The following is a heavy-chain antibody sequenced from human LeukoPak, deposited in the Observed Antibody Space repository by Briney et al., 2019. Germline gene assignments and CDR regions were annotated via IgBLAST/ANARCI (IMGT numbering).Heavy chain of an antibody. CDR1: GGSISGYY. Sequence: SETLSLTCTVSGGSISGYYWSWIRQPPGKGLEWIGYIYYSGSINYNSSLESRVTISVDTSRNQFSLKLSSMTAADTAVYYCVRNTLGHYDAFDIWGQGTMVTVSS. V-gene: IGHV4-59*01. D-gene: IGHD1/OR15-1a*01. J-gene: IGHJ3*02. CDR3: VRNTLGHYDAFDI. CDR2: IYYSGSI.